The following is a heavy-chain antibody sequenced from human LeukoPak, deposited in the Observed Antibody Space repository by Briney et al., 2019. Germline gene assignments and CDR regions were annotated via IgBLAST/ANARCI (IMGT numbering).Heavy chain of an antibody. V-gene: IGHV1-46*01. CDR1: GYTFTNYH. CDR3: ARGGMEYYDFWSGYHNPYYYGMDV. CDR2: INPSGGSI. J-gene: IGHJ6*02. Sequence: ASVKVSCKASGYTFTNYHIHWVRQAPGQGLEWMGIINPSGGSISGAQKFQGRVTMTRDTSTSTVYMELSSLGSEDTAVYYCARGGMEYYDFWSGYHNPYYYGMDVWGQGTTVTVSS. D-gene: IGHD3-3*01.